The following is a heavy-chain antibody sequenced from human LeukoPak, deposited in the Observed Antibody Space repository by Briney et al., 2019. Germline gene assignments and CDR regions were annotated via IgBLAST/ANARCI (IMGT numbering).Heavy chain of an antibody. CDR1: GFSFSGNW. V-gene: IGHV3-7*01. CDR2: IKQDGGEK. Sequence: WGSLRLSCAASGFSFSGNWMSWVRQAPGKGLEWVDNIKQDGGEKYYVNSVKGRFTISRDNAKNSLYLQMNSLRAEDPAVYYCAMGDYFDYWGQGTLVAVSS. D-gene: IGHD3-16*01. CDR3: AMGDYFDY. J-gene: IGHJ4*02.